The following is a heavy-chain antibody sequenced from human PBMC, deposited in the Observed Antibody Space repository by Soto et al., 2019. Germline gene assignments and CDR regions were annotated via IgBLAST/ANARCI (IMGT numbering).Heavy chain of an antibody. CDR1: GLTFSSYW. CDR2: VKYDGSQT. Sequence: GGSMRLSCADSGLTFSSYWMSWVRQAPGQGLEWVANVKYDGSQTYYVGSVKGRFTISRDNAKNSLYLQMNSLRAEDTAVYYCTRDFQGPLDYGMDVWGQGTTVTVSS. J-gene: IGHJ6*02. V-gene: IGHV3-7*01. D-gene: IGHD1-1*01. CDR3: TRDFQGPLDYGMDV.